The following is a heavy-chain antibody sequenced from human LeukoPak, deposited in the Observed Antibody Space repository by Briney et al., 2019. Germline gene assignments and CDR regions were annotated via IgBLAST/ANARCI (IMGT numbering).Heavy chain of an antibody. D-gene: IGHD2-21*01. V-gene: IGHV4-59*01. CDR2: IYHSGTT. CDR1: GGSITSYF. Sequence: HSETLSLTCTVSGGSITSYFWSWIRQPPGKGLEWIGYIYHSGTTNYNPSLKSRVTISVDTSKNQFSLKLTSVTAADTAVYYCAQKAPYSPAYSQDWGQGTLVTVSS. CDR3: AQKAPYSPAYSQD. J-gene: IGHJ1*01.